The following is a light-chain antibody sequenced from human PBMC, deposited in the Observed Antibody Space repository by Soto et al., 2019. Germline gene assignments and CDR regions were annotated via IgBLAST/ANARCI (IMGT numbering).Light chain of an antibody. CDR1: SSDIGDYNF. CDR3: SSYASTRKI. CDR2: DVS. V-gene: IGLV2-14*03. J-gene: IGLJ2*01. Sequence: QAVVTQPASVSGSPGQSITISCTGTSSDIGDYNFVSWYQQHPGKAPKLMIYDVSNRPSGVSNRFSGSKSGNTAFLTISGLQAEDEADYYCSSYASTRKIFGGGTKVTVL.